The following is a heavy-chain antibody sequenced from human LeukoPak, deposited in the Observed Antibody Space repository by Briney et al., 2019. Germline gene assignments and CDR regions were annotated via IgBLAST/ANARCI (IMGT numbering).Heavy chain of an antibody. CDR2: ISYDGSNE. CDR3: ARISGSYRPFDY. J-gene: IGHJ4*02. Sequence: GGSLRLSCAASGFIFSSYAMHWVRQAPGKGLEWVAVISYDGSNEYYADSAKGRFTISRDNSKNTLYLQMNSLRAEDTAVYYCARISGSYRPFDYWGQGTLVTVSS. D-gene: IGHD3-16*02. CDR1: GFIFSSYA. V-gene: IGHV3-30-3*01.